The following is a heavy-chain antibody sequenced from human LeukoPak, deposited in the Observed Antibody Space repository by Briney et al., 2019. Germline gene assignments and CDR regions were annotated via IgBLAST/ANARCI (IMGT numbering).Heavy chain of an antibody. CDR2: IKQDGSEK. V-gene: IGHV3-7*05. CDR1: GITFNNFW. J-gene: IGHJ3*02. D-gene: IGHD3-16*01. Sequence: GGSLRLSCATSGITFNNFWMTWVRQAPGKGLEWVANIKQDGSEKNIVDSLKGRFTISRDNAKNSLYLQMNSLRAEDTAVYYCTRGGGAFDIWGQGTMVTVSS. CDR3: TRGGGAFDI.